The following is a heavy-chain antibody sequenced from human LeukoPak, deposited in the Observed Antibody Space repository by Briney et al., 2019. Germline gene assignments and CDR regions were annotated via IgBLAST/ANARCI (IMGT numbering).Heavy chain of an antibody. Sequence: GGSLRLSCAASGFTFSSYSFNWVRQVPGKGLEWVSSITTTFYTYYTDSVKGRFTISRDNAKNSLYLQMISLRAEDTAVYYCARRSNGYYSYWGQGTLVTVSS. CDR2: ITTTFYT. J-gene: IGHJ4*02. D-gene: IGHD3-22*01. V-gene: IGHV3-21*01. CDR3: ARRSNGYYSY. CDR1: GFTFSSYS.